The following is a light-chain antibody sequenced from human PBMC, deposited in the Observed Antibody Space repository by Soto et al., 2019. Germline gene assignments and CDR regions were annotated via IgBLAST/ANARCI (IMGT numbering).Light chain of an antibody. V-gene: IGLV2-11*01. Sequence: QSALTQPRSVSGSPGQSVTISCTGTSSDIGGYNYVSWYQQYSGKAPKVIIFDVSKRPSGVPDRFSGSKSGNTASLTISGLQAEDEADYYCCSYGGTNNYGVFGGGTKLTVL. CDR3: CSYGGTNNYGV. J-gene: IGLJ3*02. CDR2: DVS. CDR1: SSDIGGYNY.